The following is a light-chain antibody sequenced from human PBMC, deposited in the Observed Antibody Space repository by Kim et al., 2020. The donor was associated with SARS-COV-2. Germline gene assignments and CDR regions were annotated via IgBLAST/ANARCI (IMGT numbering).Light chain of an antibody. V-gene: IGKV3-20*01. CDR1: QSVSSSY. CDR2: GAS. Sequence: PGGRAIPSCWARQSVSSSYLAWYQQKPGQAPRLLIYGASSRATGIPDRFSGSGSGTDFTLTISRLEPEDFAVYYCQQYGSSPPVTFGQGTRLEIK. J-gene: IGKJ5*01. CDR3: QQYGSSPPVT.